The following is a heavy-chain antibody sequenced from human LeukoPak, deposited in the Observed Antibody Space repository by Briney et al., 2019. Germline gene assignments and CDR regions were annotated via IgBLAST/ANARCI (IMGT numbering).Heavy chain of an antibody. CDR3: ARGPYCSSTSCYIQSNWFDP. V-gene: IGHV1-18*01. Sequence: GASVKVSCKASGYTFTSYGISWVRQAPGQGLEWMGWISAYNGNTNYAQKLQGRVTMTTDTSTSTAYMELRSLRSDDTAVYYRARGPYCSSTSCYIQSNWFDPWGQGTLVTVSS. CDR2: ISAYNGNT. CDR1: GYTFTSYG. J-gene: IGHJ5*02. D-gene: IGHD2-2*02.